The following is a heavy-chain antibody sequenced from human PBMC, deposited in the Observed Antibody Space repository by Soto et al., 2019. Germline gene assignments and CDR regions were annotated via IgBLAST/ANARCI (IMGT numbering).Heavy chain of an antibody. Sequence: EVQLLESGGGLVQPGGSLRLSCAASGFTFSSYAMRWVRQAPVKGLEWVSAISGSGGSTYYADSVKGRFTISRDNSKNTLYLQMNRLRAKDSAVYNCARRGSGSYSDYWGQAALVTGSS. CDR1: GFTFSSYA. J-gene: IGHJ4*02. CDR3: ARRGSGSYSDY. D-gene: IGHD1-26*01. V-gene: IGHV3-23*01. CDR2: ISGSGGST.